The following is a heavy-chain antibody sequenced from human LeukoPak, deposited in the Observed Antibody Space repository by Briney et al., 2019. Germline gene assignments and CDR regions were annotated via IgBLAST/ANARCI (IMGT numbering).Heavy chain of an antibody. CDR1: GFTFSSYE. Sequence: PGGSLRLSCAASGFTFSSYEMNWVRQAPGKGLEWVSYISSSGSTIYYADSVKGRFAISRDNAKNSLYLQVNSLRAEDTAVYYCARDSGYCSGGSCYPRGEIDYWGQGTLVTVSS. J-gene: IGHJ4*02. V-gene: IGHV3-48*03. CDR3: ARDSGYCSGGSCYPRGEIDY. CDR2: ISSSGSTI. D-gene: IGHD2-15*01.